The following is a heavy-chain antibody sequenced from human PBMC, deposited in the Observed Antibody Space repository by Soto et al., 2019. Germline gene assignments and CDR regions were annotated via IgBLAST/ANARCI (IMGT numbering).Heavy chain of an antibody. V-gene: IGHV1-69*06. CDR2: IIPIFGPA. J-gene: IGHJ6*02. CDR1: GGTFNTYG. CDR3: ARDQGIAAAGTGDYYGMDV. Sequence: QVQLVQSGAEVKEPGSSVKVSCKASGGTFNTYGINWVRQAPGQGLEWMGGIIPIFGPANYAQKFQGRVTITADKSTSTAYLEVSSLRSQDTAVYYCARDQGIAAAGTGDYYGMDVWGQGTTVTVSS. D-gene: IGHD6-13*01.